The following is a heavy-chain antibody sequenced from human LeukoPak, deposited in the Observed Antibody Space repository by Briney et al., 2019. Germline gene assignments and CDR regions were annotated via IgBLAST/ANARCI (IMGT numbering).Heavy chain of an antibody. CDR3: ARESGFGELFPYAFDI. J-gene: IGHJ3*02. CDR2: LYSGGNT. V-gene: IGHV3-53*01. Sequence: PGGSLRLSCAASGFTVSNNYMSWVRQAPGKGLEWVSVLYSGGNTYYTDSVKGRFAISRDYSRNTVYLQMNSLRAEDTAVYYCARESGFGELFPYAFDIWGQGTVATVSS. D-gene: IGHD3-10*01. CDR1: GFTVSNNY.